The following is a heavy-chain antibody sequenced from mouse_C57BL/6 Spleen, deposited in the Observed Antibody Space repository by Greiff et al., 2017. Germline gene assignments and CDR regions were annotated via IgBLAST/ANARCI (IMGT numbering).Heavy chain of an antibody. V-gene: IGHV5-17*01. D-gene: IGHD2-2*01. CDR1: GFTFSDYG. CDR3: ARVGAYGSYFDY. J-gene: IGHJ2*01. CDR2: ISSGSSTI. Sequence: EVKLVESGGGLVKPGGSLKLSCAASGFTFSDYGMHWVRQAPEKGLEWVAYISSGSSTIYYADTVKGRFTISRDNAKNTLFLQMTSLRSEDTAMYYCARVGAYGSYFDYWGQGTTLTVSS.